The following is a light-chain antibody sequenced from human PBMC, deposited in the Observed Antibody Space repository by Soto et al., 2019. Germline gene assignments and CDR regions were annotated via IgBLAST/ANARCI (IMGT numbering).Light chain of an antibody. J-gene: IGKJ5*01. CDR3: QQRGEWPPGAT. Sequence: IVLTQSPGTLSLSPGDRATLSCRASQSIRSSLAWYQHRPGQAPRLLIYEASARATGIPARFSGSGSGTDFTLNIFSLQTEDSAVYYCQQRGEWPPGATFGQGTRLEIK. CDR2: EAS. CDR1: QSIRSS. V-gene: IGKV3-11*01.